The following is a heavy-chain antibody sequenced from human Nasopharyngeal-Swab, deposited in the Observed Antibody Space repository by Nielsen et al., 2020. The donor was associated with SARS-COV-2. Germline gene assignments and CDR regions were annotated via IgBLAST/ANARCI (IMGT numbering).Heavy chain of an antibody. CDR2: IKQDGSEK. D-gene: IGHD6-13*01. Sequence: GGSLRLSCAASGFTFSSYWMSWVRQAPGKGLEWVANIKQDGSEKYYVDSVKGRFTISRDNAKNSLYLQMNSLRAEDTAVYYCARDSDIPYSGYGMDVWGQGTTATVSS. J-gene: IGHJ6*02. CDR1: GFTFSSYW. V-gene: IGHV3-7*01. CDR3: ARDSDIPYSGYGMDV.